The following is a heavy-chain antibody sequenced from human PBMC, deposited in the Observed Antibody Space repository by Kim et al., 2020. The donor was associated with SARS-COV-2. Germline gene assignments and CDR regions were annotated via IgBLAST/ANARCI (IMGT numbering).Heavy chain of an antibody. J-gene: IGHJ4*02. Sequence: SETLSLTCTVSGGSISSYYWSWIRQLPGKGLEWIGYIYYCGSTNYNPPLKSRVTISLDTSKNQFSLKLSAVTVADTAVYSIARVGGGTTATLLGHWGQGT. CDR2: IYYCGST. V-gene: IGHV4-59*13. D-gene: IGHD4-17*01. CDR3: ARVGGGTTATLLGH. CDR1: GGSISSYY.